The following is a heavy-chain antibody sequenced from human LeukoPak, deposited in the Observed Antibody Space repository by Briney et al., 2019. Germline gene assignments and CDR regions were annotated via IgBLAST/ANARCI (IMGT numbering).Heavy chain of an antibody. CDR2: IYPGDSDT. V-gene: IGHV5-51*01. D-gene: IGHD6-19*01. J-gene: IGHJ4*02. Sequence: GESLKISCKGSGYSFTSYWIGWVRQMPGKGLEWMGIIYPGDSDTRYSPSFQGQVTISADKSISTAYLQWSSLKASDTAMYYCARAPIPPSYSSGWYSSFDYWGQGTLVTVSS. CDR3: ARAPIPPSYSSGWYSSFDY. CDR1: GYSFTSYW.